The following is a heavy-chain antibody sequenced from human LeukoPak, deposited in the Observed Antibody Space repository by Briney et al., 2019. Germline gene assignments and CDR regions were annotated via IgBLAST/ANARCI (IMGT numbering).Heavy chain of an antibody. Sequence: GGSLRLSCAASGFTFSSYWMYWVRQAPGKGLVWVSRIRTDGITTNYADSVKGRFTISRDNAKNTLYLQMNSLRVEDTAVYYCVGDRVAGSGSGDYWGQGTLVTVSS. CDR2: IRTDGITT. D-gene: IGHD3-10*01. V-gene: IGHV3-74*01. CDR1: GFTFSSYW. J-gene: IGHJ4*02. CDR3: VGDRVAGSGSGDY.